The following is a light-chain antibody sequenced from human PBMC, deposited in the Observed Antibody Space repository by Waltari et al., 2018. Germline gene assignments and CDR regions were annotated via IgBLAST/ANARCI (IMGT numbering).Light chain of an antibody. V-gene: IGLV2-14*01. Sequence: QSALTQPASVSGSPGQSITISCTGTSSDVGGYNYVSCYQQHPGKAPKLMIYDVSKRPSGVSNLFSCSKSRDTASLTISGLQAEDEVDYYCSSYTSSSTLVFGGGTKLTVL. J-gene: IGLJ2*01. CDR3: SSYTSSSTLV. CDR1: SSDVGGYNY. CDR2: DVS.